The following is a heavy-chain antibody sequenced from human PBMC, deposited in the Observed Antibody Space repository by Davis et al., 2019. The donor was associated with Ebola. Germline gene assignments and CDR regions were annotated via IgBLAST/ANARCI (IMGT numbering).Heavy chain of an antibody. J-gene: IGHJ4*02. CDR2: ISSSSSYT. CDR3: AKDVSVAGDSFDY. Sequence: GGSLRLSCAASGFTFRDYYMSWIRQAPGKGLEWVSYISSSSSYTNYADSVKGRFTISRDNAKNSLYLQMNSLRAEDTALYYCAKDVSVAGDSFDYWGQGTLVTVSS. V-gene: IGHV3-11*05. CDR1: GFTFRDYY. D-gene: IGHD6-19*01.